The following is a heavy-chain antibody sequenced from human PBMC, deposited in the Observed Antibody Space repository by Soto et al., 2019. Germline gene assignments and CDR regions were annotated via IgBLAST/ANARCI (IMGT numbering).Heavy chain of an antibody. J-gene: IGHJ6*02. V-gene: IGHV3-30-3*01. CDR3: ARESSYYGMDV. CDR1: GFTFSSYA. Sequence: GGSLRLSCAASGFTFSSYAMHWVRQAPGKGLEWVAVISYDGSNKYYADSVKGRFTISRDNSKNTLYLQMNSLRAEDTAVYYCARESSYYGMDVWGQGTTGTVSS. CDR2: ISYDGSNK.